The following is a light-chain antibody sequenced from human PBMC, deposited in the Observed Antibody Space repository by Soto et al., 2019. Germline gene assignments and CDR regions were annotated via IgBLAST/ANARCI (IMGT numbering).Light chain of an antibody. CDR1: QSVSSNY. CDR3: QKYGDSPPWT. Sequence: EIVLTQSPGTLCLSPGERATLSCRASQSVSSNYLAWYQQKPGQPPRLLIFGASTRATGIPDRFSGSVSGTDFTLTISRLEPEDFTVYYCQKYGDSPPWTFGQGTKVEIK. V-gene: IGKV3-20*01. J-gene: IGKJ1*01. CDR2: GAS.